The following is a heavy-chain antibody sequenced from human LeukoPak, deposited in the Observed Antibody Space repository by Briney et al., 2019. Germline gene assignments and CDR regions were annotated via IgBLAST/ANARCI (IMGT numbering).Heavy chain of an antibody. D-gene: IGHD2-15*01. CDR2: MDPNSGNT. J-gene: IGHJ4*02. Sequence: ASVEVSCKASGYTFTSYDINWVRQATGQGLEWMGWMDPNSGNTGYAQKFQGRVTMTRNTSISTAYMELSSLRSEDTAVYYCARGRNIVVVVAANPWDYWGQGTLVTVSS. CDR3: ARGRNIVVVVAANPWDY. CDR1: GYTFTSYD. V-gene: IGHV1-8*01.